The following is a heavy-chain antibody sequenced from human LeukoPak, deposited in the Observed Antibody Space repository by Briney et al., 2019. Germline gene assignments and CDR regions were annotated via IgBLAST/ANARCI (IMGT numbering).Heavy chain of an antibody. V-gene: IGHV3-23*01. D-gene: IGHD3-22*01. CDR2: ISGSGGGT. Sequence: PGGSLRLSCAASGFTFSSYAMSWVRQAPGKGLEWVSAISGSGGGTYYADSVKGRFTISRDNSKNTLYLQMSSLRAEDTAVYYCAKPHSYDSSGYYYRGADYWGQGTLATVSS. CDR1: GFTFSSYA. J-gene: IGHJ4*02. CDR3: AKPHSYDSSGYYYRGADY.